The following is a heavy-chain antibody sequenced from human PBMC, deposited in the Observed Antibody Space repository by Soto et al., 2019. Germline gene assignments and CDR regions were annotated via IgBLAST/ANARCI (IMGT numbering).Heavy chain of an antibody. Sequence: PSETLSLTCTVSGGSISSSSYYWGWIRQPPGKGLEWIGSIYYSGSTYYNPSLKSRVTISVDTSKNQFSLKLSSVTAADTAVYYCARQLGSITMVRGANWFDPWGQGTLVT. V-gene: IGHV4-39*01. CDR3: ARQLGSITMVRGANWFDP. CDR2: IYYSGST. J-gene: IGHJ5*02. D-gene: IGHD3-10*01. CDR1: GGSISSSSYY.